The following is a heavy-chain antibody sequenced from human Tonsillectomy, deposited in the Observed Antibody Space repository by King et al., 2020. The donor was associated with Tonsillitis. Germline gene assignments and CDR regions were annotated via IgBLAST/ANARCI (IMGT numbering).Heavy chain of an antibody. D-gene: IGHD6-19*01. CDR2: ISYDGSNI. Sequence: VQLVESGGGVVQPGRSLRLSCTASGFTFSSYAMHWVRQAPGKGLEWVAVISYDGSNIYYADSVKGRFTISRDNSKNTLYLQMNSLRAEDTAVYYCARGDSSGWSGIMDYWGQGILVSVSS. J-gene: IGHJ4*02. V-gene: IGHV3-30*04. CDR3: ARGDSSGWSGIMDY. CDR1: GFTFSSYA.